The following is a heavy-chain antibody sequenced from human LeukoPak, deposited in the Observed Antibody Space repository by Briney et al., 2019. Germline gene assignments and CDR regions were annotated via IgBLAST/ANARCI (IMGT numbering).Heavy chain of an antibody. CDR3: ARHPDHWFDP. J-gene: IGHJ5*02. V-gene: IGHV3-7*01. CDR1: GFTFSSYW. CDR2: IKQDGREK. Sequence: GGSLRLSCAASGFTFSSYWMTWVRQAPGKGLEWVANIKQDGREKRYVDSVKGRFTISRDNAKNALYLQKNSLRAEDTAVYYCARHPDHWFDPWGQGTLVTVSS.